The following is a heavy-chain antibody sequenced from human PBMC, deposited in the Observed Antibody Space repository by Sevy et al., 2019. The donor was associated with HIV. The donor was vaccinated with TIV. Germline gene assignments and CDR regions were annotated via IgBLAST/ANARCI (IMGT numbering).Heavy chain of an antibody. Sequence: GGSLRLSCTASGFIFNSYVISWVRQAPGKGLEWVSTISGSGGSTYYAESVKGRLTVSRDNSKNTVYLQMDSLRDEDTAVYYCAKESRSGYFSWGQGTLVTVSS. V-gene: IGHV3-23*01. CDR3: AKESRSGYFS. CDR2: ISGSGGST. J-gene: IGHJ5*02. CDR1: GFIFNSYV. D-gene: IGHD3-3*01.